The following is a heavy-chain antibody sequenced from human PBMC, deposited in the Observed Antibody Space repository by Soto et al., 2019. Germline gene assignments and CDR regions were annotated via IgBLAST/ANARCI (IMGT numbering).Heavy chain of an antibody. CDR1: GGTFRSYS. D-gene: IGHD3-22*01. CDR3: ARPDEGGYSSNHHYYYALDV. J-gene: IGHJ6*02. V-gene: IGHV1-69*01. Sequence: SVKVYCRSSGGTFRSYSISWVRQAPCQVLEWMGGIIPIFDITNYAQKFQGRVTITADESTSTAYMELSSLGSDDTAVYYCARPDEGGYSSNHHYYYALDVWGQGTTVTVSS. CDR2: IIPIFDIT.